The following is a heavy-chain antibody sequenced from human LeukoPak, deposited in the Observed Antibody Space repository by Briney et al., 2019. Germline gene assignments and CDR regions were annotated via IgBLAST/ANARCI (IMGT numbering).Heavy chain of an antibody. Sequence: GGSLRLSCAASGFTFSSYAMSWVRQAPGKGLEWVSAISGSGGSTYYADSVKGRFTISRDNAKNSLYLQMNSLRAEDTAVYYCARRPHYGSGSYFWGQGTLVTVSS. V-gene: IGHV3-23*01. CDR2: ISGSGGST. CDR3: ARRPHYGSGSYF. CDR1: GFTFSSYA. J-gene: IGHJ4*02. D-gene: IGHD3-10*01.